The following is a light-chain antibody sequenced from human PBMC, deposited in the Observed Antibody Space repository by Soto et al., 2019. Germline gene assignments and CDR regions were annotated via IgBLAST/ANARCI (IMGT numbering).Light chain of an antibody. V-gene: IGLV2-14*03. CDR2: DVT. J-gene: IGLJ1*01. CDR1: SGD. Sequence: QSALTQPASVSGSPGQSIAISCTGTSGDVSWYQQHPGKAPKLIIYDVTYRPSGASNRFSGSKSGNTASLTISGLQAEDEADYYCSSHTTVSIRFGTGTKLTVL. CDR3: SSHTTVSIR.